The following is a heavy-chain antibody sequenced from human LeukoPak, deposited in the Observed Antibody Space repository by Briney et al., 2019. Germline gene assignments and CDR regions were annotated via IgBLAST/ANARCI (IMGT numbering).Heavy chain of an antibody. CDR2: IYSGGST. D-gene: IGHD3-22*01. Sequence: GGSLRLSCAASGFSVSSNFVNWVRQAPGKGLEWVSVIYSGGSTYYADSVKGRFTISRDNSKNTLYLQMHSLRAEDTAVYYCAREGDYDSRRYFDLWGRGTLVTVSS. J-gene: IGHJ2*01. CDR3: AREGDYDSRRYFDL. CDR1: GFSVSSNF. V-gene: IGHV3-53*01.